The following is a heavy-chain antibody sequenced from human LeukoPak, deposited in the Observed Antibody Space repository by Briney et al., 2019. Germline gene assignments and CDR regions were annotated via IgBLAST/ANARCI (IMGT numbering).Heavy chain of an antibody. V-gene: IGHV3-21*01. J-gene: IGHJ4*02. Sequence: GGSLRLSCAASGFTFSSYSMNWVRQAPGKGLEWVSFISSSSSYIYYADSMKGRFTISRDNAKNSLYLQMNSLRAEDTAVYYCARDTPPFDETDYWGQGTLVTVSS. CDR1: GFTFSSYS. CDR3: ARDTPPFDETDY. CDR2: ISSSSSYI.